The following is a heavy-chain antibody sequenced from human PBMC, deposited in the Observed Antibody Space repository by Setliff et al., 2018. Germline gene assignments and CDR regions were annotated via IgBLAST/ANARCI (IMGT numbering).Heavy chain of an antibody. Sequence: ASVKVSCKAPGYTFINYDINWVRQATGQGLEWMGWLNPNISATFYAPKFQGRVTMTRDTSTSTFYMELSSLRSEDTAVYYCARGVGAMGDYWGQGTLVTVSS. CDR1: GYTFINYD. CDR2: LNPNISAT. CDR3: ARGVGAMGDY. V-gene: IGHV1-8*01. D-gene: IGHD1-26*01. J-gene: IGHJ4*02.